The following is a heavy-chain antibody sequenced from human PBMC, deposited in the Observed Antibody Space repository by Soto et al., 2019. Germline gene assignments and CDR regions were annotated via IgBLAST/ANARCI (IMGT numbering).Heavy chain of an antibody. V-gene: IGHV4-59*01. CDR1: GGSISTYW. CDR3: ATSRGSTRSFDY. D-gene: IGHD2-15*01. J-gene: IGHJ4*02. Sequence: SETLSLTCTVSGGSISTYWWSWIRQPPRKGLEWIGYIYYSGSTNYNPSLKSRVTISVDTSKNQFSLKLTSVTAADTAVYYCATSRGSTRSFDYWGQGNLVTVSS. CDR2: IYYSGST.